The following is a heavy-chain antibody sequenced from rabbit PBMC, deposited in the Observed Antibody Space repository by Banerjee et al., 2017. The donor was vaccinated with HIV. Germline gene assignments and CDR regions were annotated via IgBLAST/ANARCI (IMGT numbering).Heavy chain of an antibody. CDR1: GFSFSSYW. D-gene: IGHD8-1*01. J-gene: IGHJ4*01. CDR2: IYTGDGDT. V-gene: IGHV1S40*01. CDR3: ARNDAGSSNYYFNL. Sequence: QSLEESGGDLVKPGASLTLTCTASGFSFSSYWICWVRQAPGKGLEWIGCIYTGDGDTYYASWAKGRFTISKTSSTTVTLQMTSLTAADTATYFCARNDAGSSNYYFNLWGP.